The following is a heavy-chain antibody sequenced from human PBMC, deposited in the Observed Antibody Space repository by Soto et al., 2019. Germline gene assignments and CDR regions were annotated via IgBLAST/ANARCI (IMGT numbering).Heavy chain of an antibody. Sequence: SETLSLTCTVSGGSISSYDCSWIRQPPGKGLEWIGYIYYSGITNYNPSLKSRVTISVDTSKNQFSLKLSSVTAADTAVYYCARGDYVPPSGYDYFDYWGQGTLVTVSS. V-gene: IGHV4-59*01. D-gene: IGHD4-17*01. CDR1: GGSISSYD. CDR2: IYYSGIT. J-gene: IGHJ4*02. CDR3: ARGDYVPPSGYDYFDY.